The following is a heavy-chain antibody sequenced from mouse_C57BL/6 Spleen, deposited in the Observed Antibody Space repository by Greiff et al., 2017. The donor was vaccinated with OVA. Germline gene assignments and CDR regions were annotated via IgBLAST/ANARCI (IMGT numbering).Heavy chain of an antibody. Sequence: VQLQQPGAELMRPGSSVKLSCKASGYTFTSYWMHWVKQRPIQGLEWIGNIDPSDSETHYNQKFKDKATLTVDKSSSTAYMQLSSLTSEDSAVYYCVAYYGSSPYYFDYWGQGTTLTVSS. CDR2: IDPSDSET. V-gene: IGHV1-52*01. CDR3: VAYYGSSPYYFDY. CDR1: GYTFTSYW. J-gene: IGHJ2*01. D-gene: IGHD1-1*01.